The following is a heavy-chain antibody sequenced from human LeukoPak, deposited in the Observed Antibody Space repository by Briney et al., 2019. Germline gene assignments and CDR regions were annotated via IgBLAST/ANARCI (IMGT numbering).Heavy chain of an antibody. J-gene: IGHJ2*01. CDR1: GGSISSYY. V-gene: IGHV4-4*07. Sequence: SETLSLTCTVSGGSISSYYWSWIRQPAGKGLEWIGRIYTSGSTNYNPSLKGRVTMSVDTSKNQFSLKLSSVTAADTAVYYCARYCSSTSCGSYWYFDLWGRGTLVTVSS. CDR2: IYTSGST. D-gene: IGHD2-2*01. CDR3: ARYCSSTSCGSYWYFDL.